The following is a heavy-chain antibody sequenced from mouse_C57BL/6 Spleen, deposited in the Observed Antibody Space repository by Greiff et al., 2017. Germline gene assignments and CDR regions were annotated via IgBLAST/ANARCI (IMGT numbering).Heavy chain of an antibody. CDR3: AREEGDGKGDY. CDR1: GYAFSSYW. D-gene: IGHD1-1*01. J-gene: IGHJ2*01. V-gene: IGHV1-80*01. Sequence: QVQLKESGAELVKPGSSVKISCKASGYAFSSYWMNWVKQRPGKGLEWIGQIYPGDGDTNYNGKFKGKATLTADKSSSTAYMQLSSLTSEDSAVYFCAREEGDGKGDYWGQGTTLTVSS. CDR2: IYPGDGDT.